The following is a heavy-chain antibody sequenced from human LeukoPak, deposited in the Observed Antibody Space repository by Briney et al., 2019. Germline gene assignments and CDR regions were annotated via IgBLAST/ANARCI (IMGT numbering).Heavy chain of an antibody. D-gene: IGHD3-22*01. CDR3: ARCDSSGSDAFDI. CDR2: ISWNSGSI. CDR1: GFTFDDYA. V-gene: IGHV3-9*01. J-gene: IGHJ3*02. Sequence: GGSLRLSCAASGFTFDDYAMHWARHAPGKGLEWVSGISWNSGSIGYADSVKGRFTISRDNAKNSLYLQMNSLRAEDTALYYCARCDSSGSDAFDIWGQGTMVTVSS.